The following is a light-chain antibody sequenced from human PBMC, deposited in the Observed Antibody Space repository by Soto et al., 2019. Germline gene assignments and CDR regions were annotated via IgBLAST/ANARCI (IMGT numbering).Light chain of an antibody. Sequence: AIQMTQSPSSLSASVGDRVTITCRASQGIRNDLGWYQQKPGKAPKLLIYAASSLQSGVPSRFSGSGSGTDFTLTISSLQHEDFATYYCLQDYNYWTFGQETKVEIK. CDR3: LQDYNYWT. V-gene: IGKV1-6*01. J-gene: IGKJ1*01. CDR2: AAS. CDR1: QGIRND.